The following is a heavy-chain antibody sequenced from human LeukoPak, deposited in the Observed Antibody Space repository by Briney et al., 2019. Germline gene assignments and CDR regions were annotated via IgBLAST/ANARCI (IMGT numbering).Heavy chain of an antibody. J-gene: IGHJ4*02. CDR2: IYYSGDT. V-gene: IGHV4-59*01. CDR1: NGSFSNSY. Sequence: PSETLSLTCTVSNGSFSNSYWTWIRQPPGEGLEWIGYIYYSGDTNYNPSLKSRVTISQDTSKNQFSLKLTSVTAADTAVYYCARDNSAVAFDYWGQGTLVTVSS. D-gene: IGHD6-19*01. CDR3: ARDNSAVAFDY.